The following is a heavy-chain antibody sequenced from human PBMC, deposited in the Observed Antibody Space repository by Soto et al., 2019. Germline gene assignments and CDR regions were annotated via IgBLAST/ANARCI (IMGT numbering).Heavy chain of an antibody. V-gene: IGHV3-23*01. D-gene: IGHD3-10*01. CDR2: ISGSGGST. J-gene: IGHJ4*02. CDR1: GFTFSSYA. Sequence: GGSLRLSCAASGFTFSSYAMSWVRQAPGKGLEWVSAISGSGGSTYYADSVKGRFTISRDNSKNTLYLQMNSLRAEDTAVYYCAKMIWFGELLYLPDYYFDYWGQGTLVTVSS. CDR3: AKMIWFGELLYLPDYYFDY.